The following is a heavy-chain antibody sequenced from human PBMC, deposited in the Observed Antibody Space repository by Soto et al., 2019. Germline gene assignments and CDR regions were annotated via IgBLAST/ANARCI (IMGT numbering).Heavy chain of an antibody. CDR1: GGTFTTYT. J-gene: IGHJ4*02. D-gene: IGHD1-26*01. Sequence: QVQLVQSGTEVKKPGSSVKVSCKVSGGTFTTYTISWVRQAPGQGLEWMGGIFPIFARVSYPQRLQGRVTITADESTSTAYMEVFRLRSDDTAVYFCALLTPITGLYWGQGTLVTVSS. CDR3: ALLTPITGLY. V-gene: IGHV1-69*01. CDR2: IFPIFARV.